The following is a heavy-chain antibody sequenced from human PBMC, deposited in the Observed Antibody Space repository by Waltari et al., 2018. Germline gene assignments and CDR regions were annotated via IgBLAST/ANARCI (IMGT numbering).Heavy chain of an antibody. D-gene: IGHD3-22*01. Sequence: QVQLVQSGAEVKKPGASVKVSCKASGYTFTGYYMPWVRQAPGQGLEWMGWINPKSGGTNYAQKFQGRVTMTRDTSISTAYMELSRLRSDDTAVYYCARVFYYYDSSGLSDWGQGTLVTVSS. J-gene: IGHJ4*02. CDR2: INPKSGGT. CDR1: GYTFTGYY. CDR3: ARVFYYYDSSGLSD. V-gene: IGHV1-2*02.